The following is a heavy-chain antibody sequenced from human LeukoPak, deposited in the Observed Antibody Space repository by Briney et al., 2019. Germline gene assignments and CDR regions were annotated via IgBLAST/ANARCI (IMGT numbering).Heavy chain of an antibody. Sequence: SETLSLTCTVPGGSISTGAYYWSWIRQPPGKGLEWLGCVYNTGTTFYNPSLESRITVSLDTSGNQFSLRLASLTDAGTALYYCARTLARSTPGTHYPNWFDSWGQGTQVTVSS. CDR2: VYNTGTT. CDR3: ARTLARSTPGTHYPNWFDS. V-gene: IGHV4-31*03. CDR1: GGSISTGAYY. J-gene: IGHJ5*01. D-gene: IGHD3-10*01.